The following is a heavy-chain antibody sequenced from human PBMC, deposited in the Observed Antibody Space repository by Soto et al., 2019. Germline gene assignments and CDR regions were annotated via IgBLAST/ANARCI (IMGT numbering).Heavy chain of an antibody. J-gene: IGHJ4*02. V-gene: IGHV3-30*15. CDR3: ARDSYYHSSSGYYVFDY. Sequence: CMRRPCVASGLSLSSCGNHCGRDVPDRNIQWVAAISYDGSNRNYLATVEGRFIISRDNSKNTLYLQMSALRPEDTAVYYCARDSYYHSSSGYYVFDYWGQGTLVTVSS. CDR2: ISYDGSNR. D-gene: IGHD3-22*01. CDR1: GLSLSSCG.